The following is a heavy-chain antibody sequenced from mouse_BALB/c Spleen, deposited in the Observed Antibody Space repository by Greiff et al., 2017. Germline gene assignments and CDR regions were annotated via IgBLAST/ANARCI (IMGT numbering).Heavy chain of an antibody. CDR3: TRWGGNFAWFAY. Sequence: VKLMESGAELVKPGASVKLSCKASGYTFTSYYMYWVKQRPGQGLEWIGEINPSNGGTNFNEKFKSKATLTVDKSSSTAYMQLSSLTSEDSAVYYCTRWGGNFAWFAYWGQGTLVTVSA. CDR2: INPSNGGT. CDR1: GYTFTSYY. D-gene: IGHD2-1*01. V-gene: IGHV1S81*02. J-gene: IGHJ3*01.